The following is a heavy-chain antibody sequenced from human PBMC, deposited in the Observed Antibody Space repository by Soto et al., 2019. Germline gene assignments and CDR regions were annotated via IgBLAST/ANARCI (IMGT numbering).Heavy chain of an antibody. D-gene: IGHD5-12*01. V-gene: IGHV3-23*01. J-gene: IGHJ6*02. CDR3: ARDLEFVDIVSTIVHHYSFSAMDA. CDR1: GFTFSSYA. CDR2: ISGSGGST. Sequence: VGSLRLSCAASGFTFSSYAMSWVRQAPGRGLEWVSAISGSGGSTYYADSVKGRFTISRDDPQNTVYLQMKKLRAEDTGVYFCARDLEFVDIVSTIVHHYSFSAMDAWGQGTTVTAP.